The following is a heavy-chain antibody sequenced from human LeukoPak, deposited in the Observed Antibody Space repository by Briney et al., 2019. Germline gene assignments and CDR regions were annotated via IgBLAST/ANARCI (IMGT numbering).Heavy chain of an antibody. V-gene: IGHV3-48*03. D-gene: IGHD1-7*01. CDR2: ISSSGSTI. J-gene: IGHJ4*02. CDR1: GFTFSSYE. Sequence: GSRRPSCAASGFTFSSYEMNWVRPAPGKWLGWVSYISSSGSTIYYVDTVKPRFTISRDNAKNSLYLQMNSLRAEDTAVYYCARVSPKLELTLFDYWGQGTLGTVSS. CDR3: ARVSPKLELTLFDY.